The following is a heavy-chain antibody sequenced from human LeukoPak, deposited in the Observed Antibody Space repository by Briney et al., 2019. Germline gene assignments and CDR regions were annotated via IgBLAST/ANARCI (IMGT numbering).Heavy chain of an antibody. V-gene: IGHV3-74*03. J-gene: IGHJ4*02. CDR2: IKKDGFFS. CDR3: ATDLDYTFDY. Sequence: GGSLRLSCTASGFPFRVRWMHWVRQAPGKGLVWISLIKKDGFFSTYADSVKGRFTISRDDAKNTLYLRMDSLRADDTAVYYCATDLDYTFDYWGRGTLVTVSS. CDR1: GFPFRVRW. D-gene: IGHD4-4*01.